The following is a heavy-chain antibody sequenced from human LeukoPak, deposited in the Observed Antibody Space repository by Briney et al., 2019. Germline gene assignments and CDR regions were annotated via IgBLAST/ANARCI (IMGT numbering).Heavy chain of an antibody. J-gene: IGHJ4*02. V-gene: IGHV3-23*01. Sequence: GGSLRLSCAASGFTFSSYAMSWVRRAPGKGLEWVSSISGSGGSSFFADSVKGRFTISRDNSKNTLYLQMKSLRAEDTALYYCAKSPAYYYDSSGYFHYWGQGTLVTVSS. CDR3: AKSPAYYYDSSGYFHY. CDR2: ISGSGGSS. D-gene: IGHD3-22*01. CDR1: GFTFSSYA.